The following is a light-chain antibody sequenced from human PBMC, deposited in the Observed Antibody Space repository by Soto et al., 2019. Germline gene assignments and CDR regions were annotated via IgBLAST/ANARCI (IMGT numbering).Light chain of an antibody. J-gene: IGLJ1*01. V-gene: IGLV2-14*01. Sequence: QSALTQPASVSGSPGQSIAISCTGTSRDVGGYSYVSWYQQQPGNAPKLVISDVSNRPSGVSDRFSGAKSGNTASLTISGLQTEDEADYYCASYTTSSTYVFGTGTKVTVL. CDR2: DVS. CDR3: ASYTTSSTYV. CDR1: SRDVGGYSY.